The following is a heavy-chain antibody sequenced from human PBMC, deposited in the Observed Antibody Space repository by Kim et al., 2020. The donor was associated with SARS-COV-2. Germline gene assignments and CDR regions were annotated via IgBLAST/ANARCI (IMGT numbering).Heavy chain of an antibody. V-gene: IGHV4-4*02. CDR3: ARDRVTTNYDYGMDV. Sequence: SRKSRVTISVDNAKNQFSLKLSAVTAADTAVYYCARDRVTTNYDYGMDVWGQGTTVTVSS. J-gene: IGHJ6*02. D-gene: IGHD4-17*01.